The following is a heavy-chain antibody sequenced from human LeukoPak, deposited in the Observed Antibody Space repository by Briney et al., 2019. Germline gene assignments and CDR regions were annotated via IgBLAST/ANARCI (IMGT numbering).Heavy chain of an antibody. Sequence: ASVKVSCKASGGTFSSYAISWVRQAPGQGLEWMGGIIPIFGTANYAQKFQGRVTITTDESTSTAYMELSSLRSGDTAVYYCARDRNYYDSSGYRPYYYYYYMDVWGKGTTVTVSS. CDR2: IIPIFGTA. CDR1: GGTFSSYA. CDR3: ARDRNYYDSSGYRPYYYYYYMDV. D-gene: IGHD3-22*01. J-gene: IGHJ6*03. V-gene: IGHV1-69*05.